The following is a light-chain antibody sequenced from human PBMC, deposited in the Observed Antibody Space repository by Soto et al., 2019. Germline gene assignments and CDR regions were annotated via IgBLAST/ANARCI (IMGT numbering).Light chain of an antibody. CDR1: RGVGTSY. J-gene: IGKJ2*01. CDR2: GTS. CDR3: QQYGRSPL. V-gene: IGKV3-20*01. Sequence: ENVLTQSPGTRSLSPGETASLSCRASRGVGTSYLAWYQQKPGQAPRLLLYGTSNRATGIPDRFSGSGSGTDFTLTISGLEPQDFAVYFCQQYGRSPLFGQGTKLEIK.